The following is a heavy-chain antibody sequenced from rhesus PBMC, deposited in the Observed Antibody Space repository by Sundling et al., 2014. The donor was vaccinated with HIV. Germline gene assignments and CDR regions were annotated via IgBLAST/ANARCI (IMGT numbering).Heavy chain of an antibody. CDR3: ARESRPYYGLDS. D-gene: IGHD6-19*01. Sequence: QVQLQESGPGLVKSSETLSLTCAVSGYSISSGNQWAWIRQPPGKGLEWIGDIYGSGSGTNYNPSLKSRVTLSVDTSKNQLSLKLSSVTAADTAVYYCARESRPYYGLDSWGQGVVVTVSS. J-gene: IGHJ6*01. CDR1: GYSISSGNQ. CDR2: IYGSGSGT. V-gene: IGHV4-127*01.